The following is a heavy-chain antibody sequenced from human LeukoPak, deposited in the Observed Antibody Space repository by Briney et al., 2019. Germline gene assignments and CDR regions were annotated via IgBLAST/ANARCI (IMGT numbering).Heavy chain of an antibody. CDR2: ISSSGSTI. CDR1: GFTFSSYE. J-gene: IGHJ4*02. CDR3: AKNLRDGIAAYHY. Sequence: GGSLRLSCAASGFTFSSYEMNWVRQAPGKGLEWVSYISSSGSTIYYADSVKGRFTISRDNAKNSLYLQMNSLRAEDTAVYYCAKNLRDGIAAYHYWGQGTLVTVSS. V-gene: IGHV3-48*03. D-gene: IGHD6-13*01.